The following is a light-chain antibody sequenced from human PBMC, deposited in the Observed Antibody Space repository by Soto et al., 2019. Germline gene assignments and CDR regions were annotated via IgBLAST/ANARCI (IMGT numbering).Light chain of an antibody. CDR2: GAS. J-gene: IGKJ5*01. CDR3: QQYNNWPRT. Sequence: EIVMTQSPVTLSVSPGDRATLSCRASQSISSNLAWYQQKPGQAPSLLIYGASTRATGIPARFSGSGSGTEFTLTISSLQSEDFAVYYCQQYNNWPRTFGQGTQLEIK. CDR1: QSISSN. V-gene: IGKV3-15*01.